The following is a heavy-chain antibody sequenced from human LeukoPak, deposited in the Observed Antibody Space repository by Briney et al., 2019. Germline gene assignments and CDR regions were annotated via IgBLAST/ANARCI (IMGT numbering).Heavy chain of an antibody. CDR2: IKSKTDGGTT. CDR3: TTGVKWELPFDY. CDR1: GFTFNSAW. J-gene: IGHJ4*02. D-gene: IGHD1-26*01. V-gene: IGHV3-15*01. Sequence: GGSLRLSCAASGFTFNSAWMTWVRQAPGKGREWVGRIKSKTDGGTTDYAAPVKGRFTISRDDSKNTLHLQMNSLKTEDTAVYYCTTGVKWELPFDYWGQGTLVTVSS.